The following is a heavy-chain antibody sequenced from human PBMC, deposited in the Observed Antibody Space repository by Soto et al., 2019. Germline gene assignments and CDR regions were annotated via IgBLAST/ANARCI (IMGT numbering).Heavy chain of an antibody. CDR2: IYYSGST. CDR1: GGSISSYY. CDR3: ARADSSGYYSYFDY. Sequence: NPSETLSLTCTVSGGSISSYYWSWIRQPPGKGLEWIGYIYYSGSTNYNPSLKSRVTISVDTSKNQFSLQLSSVTAADTAVYYCARADSSGYYSYFDYWGQGTLVTVSS. J-gene: IGHJ4*02. V-gene: IGHV4-59*01. D-gene: IGHD3-22*01.